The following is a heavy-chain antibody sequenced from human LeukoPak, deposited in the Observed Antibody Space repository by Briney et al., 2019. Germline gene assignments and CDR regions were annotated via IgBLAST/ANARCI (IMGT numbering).Heavy chain of an antibody. J-gene: IGHJ6*02. V-gene: IGHV3-53*01. Sequence: GGSLRLSCAASGFSVSNNYMSWVRQAPGKGLEWVSVLFSGGNSYYADSVKGRFTISRDNSKNTLYLQMNSLRAEETAVYYCARESGFGDLFPYRMDVWGQGTTVAVSS. D-gene: IGHD3-10*01. CDR2: LFSGGNS. CDR1: GFSVSNNY. CDR3: ARESGFGDLFPYRMDV.